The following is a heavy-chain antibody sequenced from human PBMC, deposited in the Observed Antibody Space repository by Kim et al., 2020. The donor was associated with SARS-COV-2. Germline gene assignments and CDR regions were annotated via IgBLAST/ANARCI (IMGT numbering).Heavy chain of an antibody. CDR3: AKGRSENIAAAFNY. V-gene: IGHV3-23*01. D-gene: IGHD6-13*01. CDR1: GFTFSTYA. J-gene: IGHJ4*02. CDR2: VGGSGGHT. Sequence: GGSLRLSCAASGFTFSTYAMSWVRQAPGKGLEWVSTVGGSGGHTYHADPAKGRFTIFRDNSKNTVDLQMNSLRAEDMAVYYCAKGRSENIAAAFNYWGQGTLGSGSS.